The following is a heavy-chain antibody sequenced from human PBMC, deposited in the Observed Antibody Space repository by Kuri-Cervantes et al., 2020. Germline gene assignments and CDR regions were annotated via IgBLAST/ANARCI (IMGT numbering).Heavy chain of an antibody. J-gene: IGHJ5*02. V-gene: IGHV4-61*02. CDR1: GGSISSGSYY. D-gene: IGHD3-22*01. Sequence: SETLSLTCTVSGGSISSGSYYWSWIRQPAGKGLEWIGRIYTSGSTNYNPSLKSRVTISVDTSKNQFSLKLSSVTAADTAVYYCARDVTHDSSGYYYSWFDPWGQGTLVTVSS. CDR3: ARDVTHDSSGYYYSWFDP. CDR2: IYTSGST.